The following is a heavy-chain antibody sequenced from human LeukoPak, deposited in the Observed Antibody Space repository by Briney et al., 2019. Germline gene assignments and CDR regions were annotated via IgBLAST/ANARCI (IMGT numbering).Heavy chain of an antibody. Sequence: PGGSLRLSCATSGVTFSRYEMSWVRQAPGKGLEWVSYVSNTGNTIYYAESVMGRFTISRDNAKNSLYLQMNSLRAEDTAVYYCARSVSTYYFDYWGQGTLVTVSS. J-gene: IGHJ4*02. CDR1: GVTFSRYE. D-gene: IGHD4-11*01. CDR2: VSNTGNTI. V-gene: IGHV3-48*03. CDR3: ARSVSTYYFDY.